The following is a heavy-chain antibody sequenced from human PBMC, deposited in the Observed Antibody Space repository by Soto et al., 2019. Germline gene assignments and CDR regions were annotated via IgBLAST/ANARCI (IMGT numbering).Heavy chain of an antibody. Sequence: GASVKVSCKASGYTFTGYYMHWVRQAPGQGLEWMGWINPNSGGTNYAQKFQGWVTMTRDTSISTAYMELSRLRSDDTAVYYCAMSDSSKGDAFDIWGQGTMVTVSS. V-gene: IGHV1-2*04. CDR1: GYTFTGYY. CDR2: INPNSGGT. J-gene: IGHJ3*02. D-gene: IGHD3-22*01. CDR3: AMSDSSKGDAFDI.